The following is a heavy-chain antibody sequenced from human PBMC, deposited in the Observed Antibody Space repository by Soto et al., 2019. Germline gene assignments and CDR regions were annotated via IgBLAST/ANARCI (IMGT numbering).Heavy chain of an antibody. V-gene: IGHV1-18*01. CDR1: GCTFTSYG. CDR3: ARLVRSAPPILFVDYYLRPGSFDI. J-gene: IGHJ3*02. CDR2: ISAYNGNT. Sequence: ASVKVSWKASGCTFTSYGISWVRQAPGQGLEWMGWISAYNGNTNYAQKLQGRVTMTTDTSPSTAYMELRRLRSDDTAVYYCARLVRSAPPILFVDYYLRPGSFDIWGQRTMVTVSS. D-gene: IGHD1-26*01.